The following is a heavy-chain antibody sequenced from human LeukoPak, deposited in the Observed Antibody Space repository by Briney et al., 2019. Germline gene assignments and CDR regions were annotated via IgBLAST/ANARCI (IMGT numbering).Heavy chain of an antibody. Sequence: PAETLSLTCTVSGGSISSSSYYWGWIRQPPGKGLEWIGSIYYSGSTYYNPSLKSRVTISVDTSKNQFSLKLSSVTAADTAVYYCARVRRYHIVVVPAAMRGYYGMDVWGQGTTVTVSS. V-gene: IGHV4-39*01. CDR3: ARVRRYHIVVVPAAMRGYYGMDV. CDR2: IYYSGST. CDR1: GGSISSSSYY. J-gene: IGHJ6*02. D-gene: IGHD2-2*01.